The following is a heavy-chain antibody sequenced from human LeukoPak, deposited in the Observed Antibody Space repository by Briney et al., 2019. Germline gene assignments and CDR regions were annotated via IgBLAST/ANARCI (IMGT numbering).Heavy chain of an antibody. CDR3: AKDMRLGSSWIFDY. CDR2: IRYDGSNK. D-gene: IGHD6-13*01. Sequence: GGSLRLSCAASGFTFSSYGMHWVRQAPGKGLEWVAFIRYDGSNKYYADSVKGRFTISRDNSKNTLYLQVNTLRAEDTAVYYCAKDMRLGSSWIFDYWGQGTLVTVSS. V-gene: IGHV3-30*02. CDR1: GFTFSSYG. J-gene: IGHJ4*02.